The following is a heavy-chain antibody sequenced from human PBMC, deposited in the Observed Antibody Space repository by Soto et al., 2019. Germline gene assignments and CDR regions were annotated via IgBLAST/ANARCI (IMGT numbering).Heavy chain of an antibody. J-gene: IGHJ4*02. V-gene: IGHV4-34*01. D-gene: IGHD4-17*01. CDR1: SGSVSDYW. CDR2: INYRGNT. Sequence: SETLSLTCAVYSGSVSDYWWSWIRQPPGKGLEWIGEINYRGNTNYDPSLKSRVTISVDTSKNQFSLKLTSVTAADTAVYYCARRVTVTYYFDFWAQGTPVTVSS. CDR3: ARRVTVTYYFDF.